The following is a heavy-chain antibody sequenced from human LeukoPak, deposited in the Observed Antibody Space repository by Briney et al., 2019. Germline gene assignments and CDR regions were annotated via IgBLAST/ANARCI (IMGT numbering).Heavy chain of an antibody. CDR1: GGSISSYY. CDR2: IYYSGST. V-gene: IGHV4-59*08. CDR3: ARRETGCSSTSCYDYYFDY. Sequence: SETLSLTCTVSGGSISSYYWSWIRQPPGKGLEWIGYIYYSGSTNYNPSLKSRVTISVDTSKNQFSLKLSSVTAADTAVYYCARRETGCSSTSCYDYYFDYWGQGTLVTVSS. D-gene: IGHD2-2*01. J-gene: IGHJ4*02.